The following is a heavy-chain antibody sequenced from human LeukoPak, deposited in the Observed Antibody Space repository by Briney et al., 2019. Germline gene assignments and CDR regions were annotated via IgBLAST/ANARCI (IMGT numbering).Heavy chain of an antibody. CDR3: AGNEGQQLVLGY. CDR2: IYYSGST. J-gene: IGHJ4*02. V-gene: IGHV4-59*12. CDR1: GGSISSYY. Sequence: SETLSLTCTVSGGSISSYYWSWIRQPPGKGLEWIGSIYYSGSTYYNPSLKSRVTISVDTSKNQFSLKLSSVTAADTAVYYCAGNEGQQLVLGYWGQGTLVTVSS. D-gene: IGHD6-13*01.